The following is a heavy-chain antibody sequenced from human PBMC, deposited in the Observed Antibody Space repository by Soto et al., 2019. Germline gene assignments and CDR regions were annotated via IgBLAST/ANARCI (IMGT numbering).Heavy chain of an antibody. J-gene: IGHJ6*02. D-gene: IGHD4-17*01. Sequence: ESLKISCKGSGYSFTSYWISWVRQMPGKGLEWMGRIDPSDSYTNYSPSFQGHVTISADKSISTAYLQWSSLKASDTAMYYCARDLTTVVTGYYYGMDVWGQGTTVTVSS. V-gene: IGHV5-10-1*01. CDR3: ARDLTTVVTGYYYGMDV. CDR2: IDPSDSYT. CDR1: GYSFTSYW.